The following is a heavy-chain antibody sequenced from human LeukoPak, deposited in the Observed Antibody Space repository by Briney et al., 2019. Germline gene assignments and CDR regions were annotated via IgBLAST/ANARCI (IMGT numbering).Heavy chain of an antibody. CDR2: ISTSGDST. CDR1: GFTFSSYA. J-gene: IGHJ4*02. D-gene: IGHD3-22*01. V-gene: IGHV3-23*01. Sequence: PGGSLRLSCAASGFTFSSYAMNWVRQAPGKGLEWVSAISTSGDSTYYADSVKGRFTISRDSSKNTVYLQMNSLRAEDTAVYYCAKLPTYYYDSSGYYRYFDYWGQGTLVTVSS. CDR3: AKLPTYYYDSSGYYRYFDY.